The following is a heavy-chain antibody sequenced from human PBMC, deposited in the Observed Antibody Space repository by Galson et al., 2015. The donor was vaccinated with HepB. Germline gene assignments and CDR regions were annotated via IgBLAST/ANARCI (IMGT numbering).Heavy chain of an antibody. J-gene: IGHJ4*02. CDR3: ARDEGGTPARHF. Sequence: SLRLSCAASGFPVTYNYVSWVRQAPGKGLEWVSLIYRGGATSYADSVQGRFIISRDSSTNTVYLQMRRLRVDDSAIYYCARDEGGTPARHFWGQGVLVTVSS. D-gene: IGHD3-16*01. CDR1: GFPVTYNY. V-gene: IGHV3-66*01. CDR2: IYRGGAT.